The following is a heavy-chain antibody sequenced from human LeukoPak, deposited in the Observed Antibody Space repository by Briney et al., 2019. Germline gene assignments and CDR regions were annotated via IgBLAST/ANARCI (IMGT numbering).Heavy chain of an antibody. V-gene: IGHV4-39*01. D-gene: IGHD3-22*01. CDR3: ARRRGFYYDSSGKDYYYYYMDV. J-gene: IGHJ6*03. CDR1: GGSIGSSSYY. CDR2: IYYSGST. Sequence: SETLSLTCTVSGGSIGSSSYYWGWIRQPPGKGLEWIGSIYYSGSTYYYPSLKSRVTISVDTSKNQFSLKLSSVTAADTAVYYCARRRGFYYDSSGKDYYYYYMDVWGKGTTVTVSS.